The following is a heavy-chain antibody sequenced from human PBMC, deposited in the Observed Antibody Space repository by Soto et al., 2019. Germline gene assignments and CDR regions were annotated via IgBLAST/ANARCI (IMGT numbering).Heavy chain of an antibody. D-gene: IGHD6-19*01. Sequence: EVQLVESGGGMVEPGGSLRLSCAASGFALSSYNMNWVRQAPGKGLEWVSSISSSGTYIYYADSVEVRFTISRDNAKNSLYLQMNSLRAEDTAVYYCAVGWSIFDNWGQGTLVTVSS. CDR3: AVGWSIFDN. J-gene: IGHJ4*02. CDR1: GFALSSYN. V-gene: IGHV3-21*01. CDR2: ISSSGTYI.